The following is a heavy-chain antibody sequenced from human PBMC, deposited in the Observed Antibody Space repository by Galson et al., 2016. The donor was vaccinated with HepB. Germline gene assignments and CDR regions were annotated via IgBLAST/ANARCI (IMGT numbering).Heavy chain of an antibody. J-gene: IGHJ1*01. Sequence: SLRLSCATSGFTFNDYAMHWVRQAPGKGLEWVSGISWNSGRIDYADSVKGRFTVSRYNAKNSLYLQINSLRAEDTALYYCAKATSGSAYGSRYFQHWGQGTLVTVSS. CDR1: GFTFNDYA. V-gene: IGHV3-9*01. CDR2: ISWNSGRI. CDR3: AKATSGSAYGSRYFQH. D-gene: IGHD3-10*01.